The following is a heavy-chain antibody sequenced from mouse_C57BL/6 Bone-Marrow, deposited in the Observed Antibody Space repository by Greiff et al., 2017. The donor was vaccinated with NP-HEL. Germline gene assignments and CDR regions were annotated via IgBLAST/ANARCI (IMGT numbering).Heavy chain of an antibody. CDR3: TRNYDYAMDY. J-gene: IGHJ4*01. CDR2: IDPENGDT. V-gene: IGHV14-4*01. CDR1: GFNIKDDY. D-gene: IGHD2-1*01. Sequence: EVKLMESGAELVRPGASVKLSCTASGFNIKDDYMHWVKQRPEQGLEWIGWIDPENGDTEYASKFQGKATITADTSSNTAYLQLSSLTSEDTAVYYCTRNYDYAMDYWGQGTSVTVSS.